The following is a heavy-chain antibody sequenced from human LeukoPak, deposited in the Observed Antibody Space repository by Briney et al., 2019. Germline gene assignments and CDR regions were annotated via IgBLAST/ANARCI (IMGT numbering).Heavy chain of an antibody. CDR1: GFTFDDYG. Sequence: PGGSLRLSCAASGFTFDDYGMSWVRQAPGKGLEWVSGINWSGSRTGYADSVKGRFTISRDNAKNSLYLQMNGLRAEDTAFYYCASAVGAGYYFDYWGQGTLVTVPS. J-gene: IGHJ4*02. CDR2: INWSGSRT. CDR3: ASAVGAGYYFDY. V-gene: IGHV3-20*04. D-gene: IGHD1-26*01.